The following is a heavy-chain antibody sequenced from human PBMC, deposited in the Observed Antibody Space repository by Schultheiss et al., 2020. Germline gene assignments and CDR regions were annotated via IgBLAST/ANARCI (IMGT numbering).Heavy chain of an antibody. CDR3: AREGPHGMDV. CDR2: INAGNGNT. V-gene: IGHV1-3*01. CDR1: GYTFTSYA. Sequence: ASVKVSCKASGYTFTSYAMHWVRQAPGQRLEWMGWINAGNGNTKYSQKFQGRVTMTRDTSTSTVYMELSSLRSEDTAVYYCAREGPHGMDVWGKGTTVTVSS. J-gene: IGHJ6*04.